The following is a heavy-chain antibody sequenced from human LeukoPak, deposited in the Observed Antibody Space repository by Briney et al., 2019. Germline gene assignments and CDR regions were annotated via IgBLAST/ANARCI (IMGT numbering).Heavy chain of an antibody. J-gene: IGHJ4*02. Sequence: SQTLSLTCAISGVTGSSSGATWNWVAPSPSRGLEWLVRTYCRCKWHTDYAVSVKSRLILKPDTSKNQFSLQLNSVTPEDTAVYYCARGFLVAIDCWGQGTLVTVSS. CDR1: GVTGSSSGAT. CDR3: ARGFLVAIDC. V-gene: IGHV6-1*01. D-gene: IGHD5-12*01. CDR2: TYCRCKWHT.